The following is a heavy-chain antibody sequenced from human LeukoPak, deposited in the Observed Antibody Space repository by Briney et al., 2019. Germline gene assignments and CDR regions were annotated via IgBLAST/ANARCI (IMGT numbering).Heavy chain of an antibody. CDR2: INHSGST. CDR1: GGSFSGYY. Sequence: PSETLSLTCAVYGGSFSGYYWSWIRQPPGKGLEWIGEINHSGSTNYNPSLKSRVTISVDTSKNQFSLKLSSVTAENTAVYYCATKGETGFDYWGQGTLVTVSS. D-gene: IGHD1-14*01. CDR3: ATKGETGFDY. J-gene: IGHJ4*02. V-gene: IGHV4-34*01.